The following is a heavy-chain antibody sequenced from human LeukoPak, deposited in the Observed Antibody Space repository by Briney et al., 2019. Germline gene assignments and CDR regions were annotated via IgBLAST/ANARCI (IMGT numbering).Heavy chain of an antibody. CDR2: IKSKSDGGTI. CDR3: TTVLDY. V-gene: IGHV3-15*01. J-gene: IGHJ4*02. CDR1: VFIFMDGW. Sequence: GGSLRLSCAGSVFIFMDGWMSWVDQAPGKGLEWVGRIKSKSDGGTIDYAAPVKGRVTMSRDDSKKTFSLEMNNLKTEDTGVYYCTTVLDYWGQGTLVTVSS.